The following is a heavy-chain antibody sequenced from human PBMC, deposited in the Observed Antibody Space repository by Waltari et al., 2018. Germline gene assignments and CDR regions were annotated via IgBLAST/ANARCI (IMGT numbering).Heavy chain of an antibody. CDR1: EFPFSNYA. V-gene: IGHV3-23*01. Sequence: EVQLLESGGGLAQPGGSLRLSCEASEFPFSNYAMSWVRQAPGEGLEWISGSSGSGDSTYYADSVTGRFTISRDNSKNTLYLQMNSLRAEDTAVYYCANSTLKGYYWGQGTLVTVSS. J-gene: IGHJ4*02. CDR2: SSGSGDST. CDR3: ANSTLKGYY.